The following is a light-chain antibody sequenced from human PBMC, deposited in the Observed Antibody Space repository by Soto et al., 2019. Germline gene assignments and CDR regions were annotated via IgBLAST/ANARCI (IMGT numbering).Light chain of an antibody. V-gene: IGKV1-39*01. CDR1: QDIAIY. CDR3: QQGYTSAIT. Sequence: IQLTQSPSSLSASVGDRVTITCRASQDIAIYLAWYQQKPGEAPKLLIYAASNLQSGVPSRFSGSGSGTDFTLTVNSLQPEDFATYYCQQGYTSAITFGQGTRLEIK. CDR2: AAS. J-gene: IGKJ5*01.